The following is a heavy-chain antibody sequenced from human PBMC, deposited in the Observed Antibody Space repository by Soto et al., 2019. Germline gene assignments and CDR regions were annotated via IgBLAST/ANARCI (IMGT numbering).Heavy chain of an antibody. CDR3: AKMSDFWSGSPTYHFDY. Sequence: GGSLRLSCAASGFTFSSYAMSWVRQAPGKGLEWVSGLSGSGSSTYYADSVKGRFTISRDNAKKTLYVQMNSLRAEDTAVYYCAKMSDFWSGSPTYHFDYWGQGTQVTVSS. CDR2: LSGSGSST. CDR1: GFTFSSYA. J-gene: IGHJ4*02. V-gene: IGHV3-23*01. D-gene: IGHD3-3*01.